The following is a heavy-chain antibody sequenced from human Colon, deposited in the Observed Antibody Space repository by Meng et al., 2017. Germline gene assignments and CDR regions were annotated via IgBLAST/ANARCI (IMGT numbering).Heavy chain of an antibody. CDR2: IVPNSCHT. CDR3: ARSEPSLAY. V-gene: IGHV1-2*02. J-gene: IGHJ4*02. Sequence: ASVKVPCKASGYNFIGYYIHRVRQAPGQGLEWMGWIVPNSCHTIYAQKFQGRVTMTRDTSVSTAYMELSRLTSDDTGVYYCARSEPSLAYWGQGTLVTVSS. CDR1: GYNFIGYY.